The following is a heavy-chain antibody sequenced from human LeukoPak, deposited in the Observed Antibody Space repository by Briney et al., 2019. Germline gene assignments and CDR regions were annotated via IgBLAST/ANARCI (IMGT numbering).Heavy chain of an antibody. CDR2: VWYDGINK. Sequence: GGSLRLSCAASGYTFRRYAMGWVRQAPGKGLERVAVVWYDGINKYYADSVKGRFTISRDSSKNTVYLQMNSLRDEDTAVYYCARGQQLAGTAFDYWGQGTLVTVSS. CDR1: GYTFRRYA. J-gene: IGHJ4*02. D-gene: IGHD6-13*01. CDR3: ARGQQLAGTAFDY. V-gene: IGHV3-33*08.